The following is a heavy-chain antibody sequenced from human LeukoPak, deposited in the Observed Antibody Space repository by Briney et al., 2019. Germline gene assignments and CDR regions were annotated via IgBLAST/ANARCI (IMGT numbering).Heavy chain of an antibody. V-gene: IGHV1-2*02. J-gene: IGHJ4*02. CDR1: GYTFTGYY. CDR2: INPNSGGT. Sequence: ASVKVSRKASGYTFTGYYIHWVRQAPGQGLEWMGWINPNSGGTNYAQKFQGRVTMTRDTSVTTAYMELSRLRSDDTAVYYCASRSRGWSDVDYWGRGTLVTVSS. D-gene: IGHD6-19*01. CDR3: ASRSRGWSDVDY.